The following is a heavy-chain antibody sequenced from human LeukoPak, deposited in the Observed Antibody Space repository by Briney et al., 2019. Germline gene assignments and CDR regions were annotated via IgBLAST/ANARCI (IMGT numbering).Heavy chain of an antibody. CDR2: IYYSGST. V-gene: IGHV4-30-4*08. Sequence: SQTLSLTCTVSGGSISSGDYYWSWIRQPPGKGLEWIGYIYYSGSTYYDPSLKSRVTISVDTSKNQFSLKLSSVTAADTAVYYCARVRAVAGRNWFDPWGQGTLVTVSS. D-gene: IGHD6-19*01. CDR3: ARVRAVAGRNWFDP. J-gene: IGHJ5*02. CDR1: GGSISSGDYY.